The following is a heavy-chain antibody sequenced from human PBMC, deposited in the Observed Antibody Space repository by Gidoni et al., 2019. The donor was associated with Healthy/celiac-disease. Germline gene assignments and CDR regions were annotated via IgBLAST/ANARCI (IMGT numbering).Heavy chain of an antibody. CDR3: ANLVGYSYGGVGWFDP. V-gene: IGHV3-23*01. CDR1: GFTFISYA. Sequence: EVQLLESGGGLVQPGGSLRLSCAASGFTFISYAMSWVRQAPGKGLEWVSAISGSGVSTYYADSVKGRFTISRDNSKNTLYLQMNSLRAEDTAVYYCANLVGYSYGGVGWFDPWGQGTLVTVSS. CDR2: ISGSGVST. D-gene: IGHD5-18*01. J-gene: IGHJ5*02.